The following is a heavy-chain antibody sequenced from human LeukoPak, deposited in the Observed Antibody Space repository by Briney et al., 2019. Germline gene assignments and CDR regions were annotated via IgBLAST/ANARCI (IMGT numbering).Heavy chain of an antibody. CDR2: IKQDGSEK. D-gene: IGHD3-10*01. V-gene: IGHV3-7*01. CDR1: GFTFSSYR. J-gene: IGHJ4*02. Sequence: TGGSLRLSCAASGFTFSSYRMSWVRQAPGKGVEWVANIKQDGSEKYYVDSVKGRFTISRDNAKNSLYLQMNSLRAEDTAVYYCARDSEWFGESYFDYWGQGTLVTVSS. CDR3: ARDSEWFGESYFDY.